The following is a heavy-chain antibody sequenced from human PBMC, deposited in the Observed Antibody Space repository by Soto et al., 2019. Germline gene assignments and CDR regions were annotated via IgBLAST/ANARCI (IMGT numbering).Heavy chain of an antibody. J-gene: IGHJ1*01. Sequence: GSLRLSCAASGFTFSSYAMSWVRQAPGKGLEWVSAISGSGGSTYYADSVKGRFTISRDNSKNTLYLQMNSLRAEDTAVYYCAKDPRYCGGDCYSEYFQHWGQGTLVTVSS. V-gene: IGHV3-23*01. CDR3: AKDPRYCGGDCYSEYFQH. D-gene: IGHD2-21*02. CDR2: ISGSGGST. CDR1: GFTFSSYA.